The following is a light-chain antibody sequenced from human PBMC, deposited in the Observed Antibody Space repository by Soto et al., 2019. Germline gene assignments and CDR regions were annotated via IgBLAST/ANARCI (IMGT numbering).Light chain of an antibody. Sequence: EIVLTQSPGTLSLSPGERATLSCRASQSVSSSYLAWYQQKHGQAPRXXIYGASSRATGIPDRFSGGGSGTDLTITISRLEPEDFEVYYCQQYNNWPRTFGQGTKVDIK. V-gene: IGKV3-20*01. CDR1: QSVSSSY. CDR3: QQYNNWPRT. J-gene: IGKJ1*01. CDR2: GAS.